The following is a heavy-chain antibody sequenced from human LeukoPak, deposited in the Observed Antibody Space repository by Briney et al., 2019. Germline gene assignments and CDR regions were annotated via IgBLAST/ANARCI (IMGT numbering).Heavy chain of an antibody. Sequence: GGSLRLSCTASGFSFSRHYMSWVRQAPGKGLEWISVLFSGGDTYYADSVKDRFGVSRDSSSETLFLQMNSLRVDDTAVYYCARQGFDSGFDYWGHGTTVTVSS. CDR3: ARQGFDSGFDY. V-gene: IGHV3-66*04. CDR2: LFSGGDT. D-gene: IGHD2-21*01. J-gene: IGHJ4*01. CDR1: GFSFSRHY.